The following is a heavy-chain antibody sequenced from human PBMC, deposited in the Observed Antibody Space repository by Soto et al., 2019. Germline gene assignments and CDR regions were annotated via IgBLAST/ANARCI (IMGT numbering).Heavy chain of an antibody. Sequence: PSETLSLTCTVSGDSISSGGYYWSWIRQHPGKGLEWIGYIYYSGSTYYNPSLKSRVTISVDTSKNLFSLKLNSVTAADTAVYYCARSGTDYYEILTGYYPLTLFDYWGKGTLVTVSS. CDR1: GDSISSGGYY. V-gene: IGHV4-31*03. D-gene: IGHD3-9*01. CDR3: ARSGTDYYEILTGYYPLTLFDY. CDR2: IYYSGST. J-gene: IGHJ4*02.